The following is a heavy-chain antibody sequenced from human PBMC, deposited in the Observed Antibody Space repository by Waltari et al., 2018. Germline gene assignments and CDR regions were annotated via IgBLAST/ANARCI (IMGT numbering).Heavy chain of an antibody. CDR1: GGSFSGYS. D-gene: IGHD1-7*01. Sequence: QVLLQQWGAGLLKPSETLSLTCAVYGGSFSGYSWTWIRQPPGKGLEWIGEINQSGSSNYNPSLKSRGTMSVDTSKNQFSLNLISVTAADTAVYYCARCRNYTGHLPDYWGQGNMVTVSS. CDR2: INQSGSS. J-gene: IGHJ4*02. V-gene: IGHV4-34*01. CDR3: ARCRNYTGHLPDY.